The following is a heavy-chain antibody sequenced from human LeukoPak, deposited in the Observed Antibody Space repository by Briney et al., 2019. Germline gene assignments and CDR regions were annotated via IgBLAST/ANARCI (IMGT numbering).Heavy chain of an antibody. Sequence: ASVKVSCKASGYTFISYYMHWVRQAPGQGLEWMGIINPSGGSTSYAQKFQGRVTMTRDTSTSTVYMELSSLKSEDTAVYYCARDSKRGFDPWGQGTLVTVSS. V-gene: IGHV1-46*01. D-gene: IGHD5-24*01. J-gene: IGHJ5*02. CDR1: GYTFISYY. CDR3: ARDSKRGFDP. CDR2: INPSGGST.